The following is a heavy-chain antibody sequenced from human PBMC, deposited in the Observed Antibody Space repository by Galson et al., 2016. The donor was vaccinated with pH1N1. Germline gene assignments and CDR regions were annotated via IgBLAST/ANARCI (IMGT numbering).Heavy chain of an antibody. D-gene: IGHD2-8*01. CDR2: IWYDGIKK. V-gene: IGHV3-33*01. J-gene: IGHJ5*02. CDR1: GFSFSTNA. CDR3: ARDNGPRLGAEADNWFDP. Sequence: SLRLSCAASGFSFSTNAMHWVRQAPGKGLEWVAVIWYDGIKKYYGDSVKGRFTISRDSSKNTLYLEMNSLRAEDTAVYYCARDNGPRLGAEADNWFDPWGQGTLVTVSS.